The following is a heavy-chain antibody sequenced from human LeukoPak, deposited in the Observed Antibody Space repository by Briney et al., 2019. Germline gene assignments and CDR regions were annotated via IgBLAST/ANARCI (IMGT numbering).Heavy chain of an antibody. CDR1: GSSMSSYY. J-gene: IGHJ3*02. CDR2: IYYSGST. Sequence: PSETLSLTCTVSGSSMSSYYCSWIRQPPGKELEWIVYIYYSGSTNYNPSLKSRVTISVDTSKNQFSLKLSSVTAADTAVYYCARERRWLQSDAFDIWGQGTMVTVSS. D-gene: IGHD5-24*01. V-gene: IGHV4-59*01. CDR3: ARERRWLQSDAFDI.